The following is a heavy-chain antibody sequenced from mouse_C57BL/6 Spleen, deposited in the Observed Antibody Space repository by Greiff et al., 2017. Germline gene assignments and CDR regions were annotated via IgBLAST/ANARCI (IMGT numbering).Heavy chain of an antibody. V-gene: IGHV5-6*01. D-gene: IGHD2-10*01. J-gene: IGHJ1*03. CDR3: ASPLLNLDWYFDV. CDR2: ISSGGSYT. CDR1: GFTFSSYG. Sequence: EVKLVESGGDLVKPGGSLKLSCAASGFTFSSYGMSWVRQTPDKRLEWVATISSGGSYTYYPDSVKGRFTISRDNAKNTLYLQMSSLKSEDTAMYYCASPLLNLDWYFDVWGTGTTVTVSS.